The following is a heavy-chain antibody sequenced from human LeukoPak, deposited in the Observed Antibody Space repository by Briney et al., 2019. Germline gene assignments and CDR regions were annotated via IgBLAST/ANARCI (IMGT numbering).Heavy chain of an antibody. J-gene: IGHJ6*02. Sequence: SETLSLTCTVSGGSISSSSYYWGWIRQPPGKGLEWIGSIYYSGSTYYNPSLKSRVTISVDTSKNQFSLKLSSVTAADTAVYYCARVMGYDYVWGSPYGDYYYYYGMDAWGQGTTVTVSS. D-gene: IGHD3-16*01. V-gene: IGHV4-39*01. CDR2: IYYSGST. CDR1: GGSISSSSYY. CDR3: ARVMGYDYVWGSPYGDYYYYYGMDA.